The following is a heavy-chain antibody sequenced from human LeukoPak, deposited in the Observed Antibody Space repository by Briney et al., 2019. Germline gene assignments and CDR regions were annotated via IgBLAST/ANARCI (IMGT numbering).Heavy chain of an antibody. CDR1: GYTFTSYD. V-gene: IGHV1-8*03. D-gene: IGHD2-2*02. Sequence: ASVKVSCKASGYTFTSYDINWVRQATGQGLEWMGWMNPNSGNTGYAQKFQGRVTITRNTSISTAYMELSSLGSEDTAVYYCARSGVPAAIQVGYYYYYMDVWGKGTTVTVSS. CDR2: MNPNSGNT. CDR3: ARSGVPAAIQVGYYYYYMDV. J-gene: IGHJ6*03.